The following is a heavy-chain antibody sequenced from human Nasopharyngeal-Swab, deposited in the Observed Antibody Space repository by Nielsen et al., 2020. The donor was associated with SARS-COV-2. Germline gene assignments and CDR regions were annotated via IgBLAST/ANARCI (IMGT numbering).Heavy chain of an antibody. CDR3: ARGGLYSNYLFDY. J-gene: IGHJ4*02. D-gene: IGHD4-11*01. CDR2: INGDGSSP. CDR1: GFTFSSYW. V-gene: IGHV3-74*01. Sequence: GESLKISCATSGFTFSSYWMHWVRQAPGKGLVWVSRINGDGSSPTYADSVRGRFTISSDNAKNMLYLQLNSLRAEDTAVYYCARGGLYSNYLFDYWGQGTLVTVSS.